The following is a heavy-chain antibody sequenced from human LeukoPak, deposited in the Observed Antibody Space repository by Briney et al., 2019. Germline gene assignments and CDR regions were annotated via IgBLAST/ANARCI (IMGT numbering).Heavy chain of an antibody. D-gene: IGHD2-2*02. CDR3: ARAPPYCSSTSCYKYYYYMDV. V-gene: IGHV1-2*02. CDR2: INPNSGGT. CDR1: GYTFTGYY. J-gene: IGHJ6*03. Sequence: GASVKVSCKASGYTFTGYYMHWVRQAPGQGLEWMGWINPNSGGTNYAQKFQGRVTMTRDTSISTAYMELSRLRSDDTAVYYCARAPPYCSSTSCYKYYYYMDVWGKGTTVTVSS.